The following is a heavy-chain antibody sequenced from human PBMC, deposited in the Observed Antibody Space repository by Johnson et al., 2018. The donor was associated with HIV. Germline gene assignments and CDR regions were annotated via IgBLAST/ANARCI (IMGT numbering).Heavy chain of an antibody. Sequence: QVQLVESGGGVVQPGRSLRLSCAASGFTFSRFGMHWVRQAPGKGLEWVAVISYDGSKKYYAESVKGRITISRDNSKNTLDLQMNSLRPEDTAVYYCARAHLIFPKNPFDIWGQGTMVTVSS. CDR3: ARAHLIFPKNPFDI. CDR2: ISYDGSKK. D-gene: IGHD3-3*02. V-gene: IGHV3-30*03. J-gene: IGHJ3*02. CDR1: GFTFSRFG.